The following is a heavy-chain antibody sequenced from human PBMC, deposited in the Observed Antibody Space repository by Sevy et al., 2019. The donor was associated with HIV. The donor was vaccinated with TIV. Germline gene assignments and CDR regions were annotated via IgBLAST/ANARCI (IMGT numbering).Heavy chain of an antibody. J-gene: IGHJ4*02. CDR2: ISSRSTYT. CDR1: EFTFSDYY. Sequence: GGSLRLSCAASEFTFSDYYMSWIRQAPGKGLEWVSYISSRSTYTNYADSVKGRFTISRDNARNSLYLQMNSLRAEDTAVYYCAKVRYDSGRYYNDYWGQGTMVTVSS. D-gene: IGHD3-10*01. CDR3: AKVRYDSGRYYNDY. V-gene: IGHV3-11*06.